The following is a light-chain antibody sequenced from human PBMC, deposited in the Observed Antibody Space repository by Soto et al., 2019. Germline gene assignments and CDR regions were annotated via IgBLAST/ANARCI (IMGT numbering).Light chain of an antibody. J-gene: IGKJ1*01. CDR3: QQANSFPWT. CDR1: QDVSSW. V-gene: IGKV1-12*01. Sequence: DIQVTQSPSSVSASVGDRVTIYCRASQDVSSWLAWYQQKPGKAPELLIYDASTLQSGFPSRFSGSGSGTAFTLTLTSLRPEDSATYFCQQANSFPWTFGQGTKVEI. CDR2: DAS.